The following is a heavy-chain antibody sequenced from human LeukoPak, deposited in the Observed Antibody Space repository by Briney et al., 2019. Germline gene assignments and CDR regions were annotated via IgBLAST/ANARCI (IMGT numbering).Heavy chain of an antibody. CDR3: ARGKGPYSSGWGYYFDY. D-gene: IGHD6-19*01. V-gene: IGHV4-59*01. CDR2: IYYSGST. CDR1: GGSISSYY. J-gene: IGHJ4*02. Sequence: SETLSLTCTVSGGSISSYYWSWIRQPPGTGLEWIGYIYYSGSTNYNPSLKSRVTISVDTSKNQFSLKLSSVTAADTAVYYCARGKGPYSSGWGYYFDYWGQGTLVTVSS.